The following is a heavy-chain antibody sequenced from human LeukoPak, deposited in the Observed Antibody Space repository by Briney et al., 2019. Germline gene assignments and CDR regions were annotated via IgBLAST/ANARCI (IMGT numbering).Heavy chain of an antibody. J-gene: IGHJ4*02. CDR3: ATGSGSRFYY. CDR2: LNHSGNT. V-gene: IGHV4-34*01. D-gene: IGHD1-26*01. Sequence: SETLSLTCAVYGGSFSGYFWSWIRQPPGKGLEWIGELNHSGNTNYNPSLKSRVTISVDSSKNQFFLRLSSVTAADTAVYYCATGSGSRFYYWGQGTLVTVSS. CDR1: GGSFSGYF.